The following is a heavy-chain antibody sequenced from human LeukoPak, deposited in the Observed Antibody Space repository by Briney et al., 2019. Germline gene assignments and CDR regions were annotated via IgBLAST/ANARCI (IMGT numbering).Heavy chain of an antibody. CDR2: FGGSGSNT. CDR1: GFTFSNYA. D-gene: IGHD6-19*01. CDR3: ARVDSGSACAS. Sequence: PGGSLRLSCAASGFTFSNYAMSWVRHAPEKGLEWVSGFGGSGSNTYYADSVKGRFTISRDNSKNTLYLQMNSLRAEDTAVYYCARVDSGSACASWGQGILVTVSS. V-gene: IGHV3-23*01. J-gene: IGHJ1*01.